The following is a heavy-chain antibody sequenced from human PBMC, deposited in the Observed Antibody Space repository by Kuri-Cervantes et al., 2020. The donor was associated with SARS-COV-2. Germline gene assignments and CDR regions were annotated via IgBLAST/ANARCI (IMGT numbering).Heavy chain of an antibody. Sequence: ESLKISCAVSGYSISSGYYWGWIRQPPGKGLEWIGSIYHSGSTYYNPSLKSRVTISVDTSKNQFSLKLSSVTAADTAVYYCAREVRFAGENWFDPWGQGTLVTVSS. CDR1: GYSISSGYY. V-gene: IGHV4-38-2*02. CDR2: IYHSGST. D-gene: IGHD4-17*01. CDR3: AREVRFAGENWFDP. J-gene: IGHJ5*02.